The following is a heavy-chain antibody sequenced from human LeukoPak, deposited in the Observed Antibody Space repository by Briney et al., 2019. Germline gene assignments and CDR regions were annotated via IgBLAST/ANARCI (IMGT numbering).Heavy chain of an antibody. Sequence: GGSLRLSCAASGFTFSSYWMSWVRQAPGKGLEWVASINEDGSDKYSVDSVRGRFTISRDNAKNSLYLQMSSLRAEDTAAYYCARDTYRFDDYWGQGTLVTVSS. CDR2: INEDGSDK. CDR3: ARDTYRFDDY. CDR1: GFTFSSYW. V-gene: IGHV3-7*01. J-gene: IGHJ4*02.